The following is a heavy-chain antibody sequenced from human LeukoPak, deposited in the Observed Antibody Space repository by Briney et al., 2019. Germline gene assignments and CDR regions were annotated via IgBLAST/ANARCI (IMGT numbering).Heavy chain of an antibody. Sequence: HPGGSLRLSCAASGFAFSSFAMGWVHQSPGKGLQWLSTINGGGNTTFYADSVKGRCTISRDNSKNTLYLHMDSLRPDDTAIYYCTKELHVAVAVADYYYFYMDVWGRGTAVTVSS. CDR2: INGGGNTT. V-gene: IGHV3-23*01. CDR3: TKELHVAVAVADYYYFYMDV. J-gene: IGHJ6*03. D-gene: IGHD6-19*01. CDR1: GFAFSSFA.